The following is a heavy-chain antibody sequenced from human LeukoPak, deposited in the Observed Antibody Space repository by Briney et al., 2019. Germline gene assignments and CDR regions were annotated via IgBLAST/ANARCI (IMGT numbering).Heavy chain of an antibody. Sequence: GASLRLSCAASGFTFSSYAMSWVRQAPGKGLEWVSAISGSSGSTYYADSVKGRFTISRDNSKNTLYLQMNSLRAEDTAVYYCAKDGGYSYGQYYFDYWGQGTLVTVSS. CDR1: GFTFSSYA. CDR2: ISGSSGST. V-gene: IGHV3-23*01. D-gene: IGHD5-18*01. CDR3: AKDGGYSYGQYYFDY. J-gene: IGHJ4*02.